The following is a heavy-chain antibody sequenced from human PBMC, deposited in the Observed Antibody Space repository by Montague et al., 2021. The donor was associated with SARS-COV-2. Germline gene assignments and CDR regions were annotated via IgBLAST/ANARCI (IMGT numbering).Heavy chain of an antibody. CDR3: AREFDC. CDR2: VNEDGSEE. J-gene: IGHJ4*02. V-gene: IGHV3-7*01. CDR1: GFTFSTYW. Sequence: SLRLSCAASGFTFSTYWMNWVRQAPGKGLEWVANVNEDGSEEYFVDSVKGRFTISRDNAMNSLFLQMNSLRAEDTAVYYCAREFDCWGQGTLVTVSS.